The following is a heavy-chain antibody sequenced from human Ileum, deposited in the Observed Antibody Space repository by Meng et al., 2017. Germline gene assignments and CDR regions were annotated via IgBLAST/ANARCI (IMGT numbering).Heavy chain of an antibody. CDR3: ARDHWGSLDY. Sequence: VQPQESGPGLVRASETLSLICTVSGGSVSTSDYQWGWIRQPPGKGLEWIGYAGTNYNPSLKSRVTISVDTSKRQFSLKLTSVTAADTAVYYCARDHWGSLDYWGQGILVTVSS. D-gene: IGHD7-27*01. J-gene: IGHJ4*02. CDR2: AGT. CDR1: GGSVSTSDYQ. V-gene: IGHV4-61*08.